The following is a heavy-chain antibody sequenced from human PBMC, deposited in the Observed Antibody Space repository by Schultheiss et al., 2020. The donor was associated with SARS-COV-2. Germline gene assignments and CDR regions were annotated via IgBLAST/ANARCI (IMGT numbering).Heavy chain of an antibody. Sequence: SETLSLTCTVSGGSISSSSYNWGWIRQPPGKGLEWIGNINYRGSTYYNPALKSRVTISVDTSKNQFSLKLSSVTAADTAVYYCARLVSYGYGDYWGQGTLVTVAS. CDR1: GGSISSSSYN. J-gene: IGHJ4*02. D-gene: IGHD5-18*01. CDR3: ARLVSYGYGDY. V-gene: IGHV4-39*01. CDR2: INYRGST.